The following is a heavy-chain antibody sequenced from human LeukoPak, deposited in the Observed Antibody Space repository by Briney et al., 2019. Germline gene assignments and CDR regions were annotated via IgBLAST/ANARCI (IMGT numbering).Heavy chain of an antibody. CDR1: GFTFSSYW. D-gene: IGHD2-2*01. V-gene: IGHV3-74*01. CDR3: ARRGLVPAFDI. Sequence: GGALRLSCAASGFTFSSYWMHWVRQAPGKGLVWVFRINGDGSSTTYADAVQSRFTISRDNAKNTLYMQMSSLRAEDTAVYYCARRGLVPAFDIWGQGTMVTVAS. J-gene: IGHJ3*02. CDR2: INGDGSST.